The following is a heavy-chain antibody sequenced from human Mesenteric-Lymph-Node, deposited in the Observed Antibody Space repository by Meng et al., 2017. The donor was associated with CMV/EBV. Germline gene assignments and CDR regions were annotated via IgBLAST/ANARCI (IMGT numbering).Heavy chain of an antibody. CDR2: INPKNGDT. CDR1: GSTFIANN. D-gene: IGHD1-26*01. V-gene: IGHV1-2*02. CDR3: ARSLVGATTLNYYDP. Sequence: SGSTFIANNIHWVRQAPGQGLEWLGWINPKNGDTKYAQKFQGRVTMTSDTSISTAYLDLGSLGSDDTAVYYCARSLVGATTLNYYDPWGQGTLVTVSS. J-gene: IGHJ5*02.